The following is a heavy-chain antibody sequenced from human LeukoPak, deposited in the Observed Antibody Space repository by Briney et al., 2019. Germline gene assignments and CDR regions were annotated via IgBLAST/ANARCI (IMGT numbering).Heavy chain of an antibody. V-gene: IGHV4-61*01. J-gene: IGHJ5*02. Sequence: SETLSLTCTVSGGSVSSGSYYWSWIRQPPGKGLEWIGYIYYSGSTNYNPSLKSRVTISVDTSKNQFSLKLSSVTAADTAVYYCGKDDGSYGLDHWGQGTLVTVSS. D-gene: IGHD5-18*01. CDR2: IYYSGST. CDR3: GKDDGSYGLDH. CDR1: GGSVSSGSYY.